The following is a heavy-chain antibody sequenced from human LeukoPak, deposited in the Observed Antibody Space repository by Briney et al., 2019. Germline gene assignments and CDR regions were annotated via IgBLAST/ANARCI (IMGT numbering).Heavy chain of an antibody. D-gene: IGHD5-24*01. CDR2: IYGGGNI. J-gene: IGHJ4*02. CDR3: ARGAGYNYPYYFDY. CDR1: GFTVSSNY. V-gene: IGHV3-53*01. Sequence: GGSLRLSCAAPGFTVSSNYMNWVRQAPGKGLEWVSVIYGGGNIYYADSVKGRFTISRDNSKNTLYLQKNSLRAEDTAVYYCARGAGYNYPYYFDYWGQGTLVTVSS.